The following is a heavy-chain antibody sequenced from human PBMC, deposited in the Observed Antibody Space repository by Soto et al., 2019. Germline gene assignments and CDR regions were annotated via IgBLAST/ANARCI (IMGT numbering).Heavy chain of an antibody. J-gene: IGHJ6*02. D-gene: IGHD3-3*01. Sequence: PGGSLRLSCAASGFTFSSYWMHWVRQAPGKGLVWVSRINSDGSSTSYADSVKGRFTISRDNAKNTLYLQMNSLRAEDTAVYYCAKAPSGYYRVERDYYYYYGMDVWGQGTTVTVSS. V-gene: IGHV3-74*01. CDR3: AKAPSGYYRVERDYYYYYGMDV. CDR2: INSDGSST. CDR1: GFTFSSYW.